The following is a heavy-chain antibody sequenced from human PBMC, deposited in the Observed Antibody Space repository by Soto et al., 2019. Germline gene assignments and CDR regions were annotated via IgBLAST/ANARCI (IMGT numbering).Heavy chain of an antibody. CDR3: ALRSMAVVLEY. CDR2: LYYGRSA. D-gene: IGHD2-15*01. CDR1: GDSISSYY. J-gene: IGHJ4*02. V-gene: IGHV4-59*01. Sequence: QVQLQESGPGLVKPSETLSLTCAVSGDSISSYYCMWIRQPPGKGLESIGYLYYGRSANYNPSLRVRVSLPVDTSTNQCSLTLSSMTAAVTAVYYCALRSMAVVLEYWGQGTLVTVSS.